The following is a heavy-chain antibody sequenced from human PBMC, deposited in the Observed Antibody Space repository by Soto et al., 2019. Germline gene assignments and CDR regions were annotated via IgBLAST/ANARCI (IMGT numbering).Heavy chain of an antibody. Sequence: PGGSLRLSCAASGFTFSSYAMHWVRQAPGKGLEWVAVVSYDGSNKYYADSVKGRFTISRDNSKNTLYLQMNSLRAEDTAVYYCARGPETYGSGSYKYYYYYMDVRGKGTTVTVSS. CDR2: VSYDGSNK. CDR3: ARGPETYGSGSYKYYYYYMDV. V-gene: IGHV3-30-3*01. J-gene: IGHJ6*03. CDR1: GFTFSSYA. D-gene: IGHD3-10*01.